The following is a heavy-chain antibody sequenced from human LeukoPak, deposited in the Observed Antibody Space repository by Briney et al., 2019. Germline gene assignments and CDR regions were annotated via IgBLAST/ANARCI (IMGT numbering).Heavy chain of an antibody. Sequence: ASVKLTCKVSGYSISSSSFSMARQAPGQGLEWMGWISAYNGNTNYAQKLQGRVTMTTDTSTRTAYMELRSVRSGKTVASACTRVQHRSAQHGEIDICGWGQVTLVTVSS. D-gene: IGHD3-9*01. CDR1: GYSISSSS. V-gene: IGHV1-18*01. CDR3: TRVQHRSAQHGEIDICG. J-gene: IGHJ1*01. CDR2: ISAYNGNT.